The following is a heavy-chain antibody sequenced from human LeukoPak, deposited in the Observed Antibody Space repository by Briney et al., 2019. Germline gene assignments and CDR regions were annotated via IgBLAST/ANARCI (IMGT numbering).Heavy chain of an antibody. CDR2: IRYDGSNK. Sequence: GGSLRLSCAASGFTFSSYGMHWVRQAPGKGLEWVAFIRYDGSNKYYADSVKGRFTISRDNSKNTLYLQMNSLRAEDTAVYYCAAPPRGTAAGADYWGQGTLVTVSP. CDR1: GFTFSSYG. CDR3: AAPPRGTAAGADY. V-gene: IGHV3-30*02. J-gene: IGHJ4*02. D-gene: IGHD6-13*01.